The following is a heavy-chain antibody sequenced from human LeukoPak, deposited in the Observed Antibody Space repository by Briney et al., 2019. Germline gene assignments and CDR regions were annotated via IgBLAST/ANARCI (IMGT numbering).Heavy chain of an antibody. CDR1: GLTFSNAW. D-gene: IGHD3-10*02. Sequence: GGSLRLSCAASGLTFSNAWMIWVRQSPGKGLEWVANIKPDEGEKYYVDSVKGRFTVSRDNAKNSLYLQMNSLRAEDTAVYYCAELGITMIGGVWGKGTTVTISS. V-gene: IGHV3-7*01. CDR2: IKPDEGEK. J-gene: IGHJ6*04. CDR3: AELGITMIGGV.